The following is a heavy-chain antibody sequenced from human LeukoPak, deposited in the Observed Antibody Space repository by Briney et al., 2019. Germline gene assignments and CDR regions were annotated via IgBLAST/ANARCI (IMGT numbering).Heavy chain of an antibody. Sequence: GESLRLSCAASGFTFSSYSMNWVRQAPGKGLEWVSSISGSSSYTYYADSVKGRFTISRDNAKNSLYLQMNSLRAEDTAVYYCAVSVRFERVWHYFNNWGQGTQVTVSS. J-gene: IGHJ4*02. CDR2: ISGSSSYT. D-gene: IGHD3-9*01. CDR3: AVSVRFERVWHYFNN. V-gene: IGHV3-21*04. CDR1: GFTFSSYS.